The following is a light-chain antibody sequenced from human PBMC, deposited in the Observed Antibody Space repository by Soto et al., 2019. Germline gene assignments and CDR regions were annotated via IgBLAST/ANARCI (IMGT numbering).Light chain of an antibody. J-gene: IGKJ1*01. CDR2: GAS. CDR3: QHYNNWPRT. Sequence: EIVITQFPAPLSVSPGEGAPLSCGAGQGVASNLAWNQQKPGQAPGPLIYGASTRATGFPARFSGSGSGTEFTLTISSLQSEDFAVYYCQHYNNWPRTFGQGTKVEIK. V-gene: IGKV3-15*01. CDR1: QGVASN.